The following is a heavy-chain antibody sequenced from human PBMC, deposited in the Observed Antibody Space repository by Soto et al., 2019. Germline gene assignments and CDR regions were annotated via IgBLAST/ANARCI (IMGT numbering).Heavy chain of an antibody. J-gene: IGHJ5*01. Sequence: PGESLKISCKGSGYSFTSYWIGWVRQMPGKGLEWMWIIYPGDSDTRYSPSFQGQVAISADKSISTAYLQWSSLKASDTAMYYCARLTAAWVQDDWFDSWGQGTLVTVSS. CDR2: IYPGDSDT. CDR3: ARLTAAWVQDDWFDS. CDR1: GYSFTSYW. V-gene: IGHV5-51*01. D-gene: IGHD6-25*01.